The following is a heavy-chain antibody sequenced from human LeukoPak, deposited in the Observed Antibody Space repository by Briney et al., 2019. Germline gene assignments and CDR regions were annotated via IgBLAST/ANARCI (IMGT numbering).Heavy chain of an antibody. CDR1: GGSISSYY. CDR2: INHSGST. CDR3: ASHSSGYPFDY. D-gene: IGHD3-22*01. V-gene: IGHV4-34*01. Sequence: PSETLSLTCTVSGGSISSYYWSWIRQSPGKGLEWIGEINHSGSTNYNPSLKSRVTISVDTSKNQFSLKLSSVTAADTAVYYCASHSSGYPFDYWGQGTLVTVSS. J-gene: IGHJ4*02.